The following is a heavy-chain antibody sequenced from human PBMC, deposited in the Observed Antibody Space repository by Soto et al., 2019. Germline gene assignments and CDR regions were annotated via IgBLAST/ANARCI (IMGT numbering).Heavy chain of an antibody. V-gene: IGHV1-2*02. Sequence: QVQLVQSGAEVKKPGASVKVSCKAPRYIFTAYFMHWVRQAPGQGLEWMGWSNPNNGATHYGLSFQGRVTMTRDPSISTAHHELSSLRSDDKAVYYCASLGPGARVDPWGQGTLVIVSS. CDR2: SNPNNGAT. CDR1: RYIFTAYF. J-gene: IGHJ5*02. CDR3: ASLGPGARVDP.